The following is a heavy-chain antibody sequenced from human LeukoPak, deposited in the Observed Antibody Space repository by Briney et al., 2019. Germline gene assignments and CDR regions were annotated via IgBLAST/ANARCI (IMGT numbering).Heavy chain of an antibody. CDR3: ARLLGASFDY. J-gene: IGHJ4*02. V-gene: IGHV4-59*05. D-gene: IGHD2-15*01. CDR2: IYYSGST. Sequence: SETLSLTCTVSGGXISSYYWSWIRQPPGKGLEWIGSIYYSGSTYYNPSLKSRVTISVDTSKNQFSLKLSSVTAADTAVYYCARLLGASFDYWGQGTLVTVSS. CDR1: GGXISSYY.